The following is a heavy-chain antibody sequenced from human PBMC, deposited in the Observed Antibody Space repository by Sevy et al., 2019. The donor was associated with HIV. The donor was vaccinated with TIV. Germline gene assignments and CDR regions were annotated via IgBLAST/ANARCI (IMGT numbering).Heavy chain of an antibody. CDR2: LKSKAHGGTL. CDR1: GFTFGDYC. J-gene: IGHJ4*02. CDR3: TRWKGAHSIFDY. Sequence: GGSLRLSCTVSGFTFGDYCMSWVRQAPGKGLEWVAFLKSKAHGGTLDYAASVKGRFTISRDDSKNIAHLQMSDLGTEDTVIYYCTRWKGAHSIFDYWGQGALVTVSS. V-gene: IGHV3-49*04. D-gene: IGHD1-1*01.